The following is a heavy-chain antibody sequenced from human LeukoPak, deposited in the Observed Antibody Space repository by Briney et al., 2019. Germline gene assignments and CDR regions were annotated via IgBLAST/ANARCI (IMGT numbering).Heavy chain of an antibody. V-gene: IGHV3-48*01. Sequence: GGSLRLSCAASGFTFSTYSMNWVRQAPGKGLEGISYISSLSGTINYADSVKGRFTISRDNSKNSLYLQMNSLRAEDTAVYYCAKDHVAALDYWGQGTLVTVSS. CDR2: ISSLSGTI. D-gene: IGHD6-25*01. CDR3: AKDHVAALDY. CDR1: GFTFSTYS. J-gene: IGHJ4*02.